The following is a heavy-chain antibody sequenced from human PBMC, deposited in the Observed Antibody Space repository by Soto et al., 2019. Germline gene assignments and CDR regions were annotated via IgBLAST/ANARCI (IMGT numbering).Heavy chain of an antibody. V-gene: IGHV3-30-3*01. CDR1: GFTFSSYA. CDR2: ISYDGSNK. CDR3: ARDVLEYSYGWSPLYYYYYGMDV. J-gene: IGHJ6*02. Sequence: GSLRLSCAASGFTFSSYAMHWVRQAPGKGLEWVAVISYDGSNKYYADSVKGRFTISRDNSKNTLYLQMNSLRAEDTAVYYCARDVLEYSYGWSPLYYYYYGMDVWGQGTTVTVSS. D-gene: IGHD5-18*01.